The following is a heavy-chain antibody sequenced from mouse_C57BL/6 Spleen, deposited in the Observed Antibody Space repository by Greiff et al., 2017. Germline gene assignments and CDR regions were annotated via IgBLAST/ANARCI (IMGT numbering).Heavy chain of an antibody. Sequence: QVQLQQPGAELVKPGASVKLSCKASGYTFTSYWMHWVKQRPGRGLEWLGRIDPNSGGTTYNEKFKSKATLTVDKPSSTAYMQLSSLTSEDSAVYYCAREEVRAGGFDYWGQGTTLTVSS. CDR2: IDPNSGGT. CDR1: GYTFTSYW. J-gene: IGHJ2*01. CDR3: AREEVRAGGFDY. V-gene: IGHV1-72*01. D-gene: IGHD2-14*01.